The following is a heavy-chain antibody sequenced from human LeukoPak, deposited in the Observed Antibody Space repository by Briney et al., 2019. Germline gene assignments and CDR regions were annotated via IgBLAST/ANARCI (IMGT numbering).Heavy chain of an antibody. CDR1: GFIFSDYW. CDR3: KSGGAAPGSFDN. J-gene: IGHJ4*02. V-gene: IGHV3-7*01. CDR2: IKYDGDEE. Sequence: GGSLRLSCVASGFIFSDYWMSWMRQAPGKGLEWVANIKYDGDEEYYVDSVKGRFTISRDNAKNSLYLQVNSLRVEDTAVYYCKSGGAAPGSFDNWGQGTLVTVSP. D-gene: IGHD6-13*01.